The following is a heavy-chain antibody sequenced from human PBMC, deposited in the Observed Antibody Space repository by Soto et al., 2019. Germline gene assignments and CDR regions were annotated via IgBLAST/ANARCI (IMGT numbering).Heavy chain of an antibody. V-gene: IGHV4-30-4*01. D-gene: IGHD2-21*01. CDR1: GGSISDGAYY. Sequence: QVQLQESGPGLVKPSQTLSLTCTVSGGSISDGAYYWSWIRQPPGKGLEWIGHIYNSGNTYHNPSLRSRLTISLDTSKSQFSLNLNSVTAADTAVYYCASGLSGDKVDQWGQGTLVTVSS. CDR3: ASGLSGDKVDQ. CDR2: IYNSGNT. J-gene: IGHJ4*02.